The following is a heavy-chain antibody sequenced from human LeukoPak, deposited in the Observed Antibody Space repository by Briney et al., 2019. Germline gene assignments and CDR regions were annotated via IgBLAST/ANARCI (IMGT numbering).Heavy chain of an antibody. CDR3: ARGSEAAAGAFDY. J-gene: IGHJ4*02. V-gene: IGHV3-33*01. Sequence: PGGSLRLSCAASGFTFRSYGMHWVRQAPGKGLEWVAIVWYDGNNKYYADSVKGRFTVSGDNSKDTVSLQLNSLRAEDTAVYYCARGSEAAAGAFDYWGQGALVTVPS. CDR1: GFTFRSYG. CDR2: VWYDGNNK. D-gene: IGHD6-13*01.